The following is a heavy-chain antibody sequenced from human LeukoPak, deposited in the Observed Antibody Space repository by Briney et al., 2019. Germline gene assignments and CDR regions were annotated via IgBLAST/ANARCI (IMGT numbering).Heavy chain of an antibody. Sequence: SETLSLTCTVSGGSISSYYWSWIRQPPGKGLEWIGYIYYSGSTNYNPSLKSRVTISVDTSKNQFSLKLSSVSAADTAVYYCARSIECSGGSCYYFDYWGQGTLVTVSS. CDR1: GGSISSYY. D-gene: IGHD2-15*01. CDR2: IYYSGST. CDR3: ARSIECSGGSCYYFDY. V-gene: IGHV4-59*08. J-gene: IGHJ4*02.